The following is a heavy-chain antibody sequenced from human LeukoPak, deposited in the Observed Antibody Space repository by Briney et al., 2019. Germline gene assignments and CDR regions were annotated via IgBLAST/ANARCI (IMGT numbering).Heavy chain of an antibody. CDR2: ISWDSSSN. Sequence: LTGGSLRLSCAASGFTLDDFTMHWVRPRPGKGLEWVSIISWDSSSNYFTDPVKGRFTIARDNAKISLYLQMNSLRAEDTAVYYCAELGITMIGGVWGKGATVTISS. CDR1: GFTLDDFT. D-gene: IGHD3-10*02. J-gene: IGHJ6*04. V-gene: IGHV3-43*01. CDR3: AELGITMIGGV.